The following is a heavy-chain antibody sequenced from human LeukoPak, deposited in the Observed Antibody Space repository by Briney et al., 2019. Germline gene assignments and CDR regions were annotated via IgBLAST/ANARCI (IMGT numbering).Heavy chain of an antibody. Sequence: ASVKVSCTASGYTFTVYYMHWVRQAPGQGLAWMGWINPNSGGTNYAQKFQGRVTMTRDTSISTAYMELSRLRSDDTAVYYCASGQDIVATITGYWGQGTLVTVSS. CDR1: GYTFTVYY. V-gene: IGHV1-2*02. CDR3: ASGQDIVATITGY. J-gene: IGHJ4*02. D-gene: IGHD5-12*01. CDR2: INPNSGGT.